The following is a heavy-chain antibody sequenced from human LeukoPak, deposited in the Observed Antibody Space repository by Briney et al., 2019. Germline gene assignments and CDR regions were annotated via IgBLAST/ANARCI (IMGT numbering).Heavy chain of an antibody. CDR2: IIPIFGTA. D-gene: IGHD1-1*01. CDR1: GYTFTSYG. V-gene: IGHV1-69*13. CDR3: ARDGPIHPGSTTDRPYYYYGMDV. Sequence: GASVKVSCKASGYTFTSYGISWVRQAPGQGLEWMGGIIPIFGTANYAQKFQGRVTITADESTSTAYMELSSLRSEDTAVYYCARDGPIHPGSTTDRPYYYYGMDVWGQGTTVTVSS. J-gene: IGHJ6*02.